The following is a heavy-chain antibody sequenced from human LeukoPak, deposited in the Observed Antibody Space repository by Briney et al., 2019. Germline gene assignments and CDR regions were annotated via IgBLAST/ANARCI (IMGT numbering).Heavy chain of an antibody. V-gene: IGHV4-4*02. CDR1: GGSISSSNW. J-gene: IGHJ3*02. Sequence: PSGTLSLTCAVSGGSISSSNWWSWVRQPPGKGLEWIGEIYHSGSTNYNPSLKSRVTISVDTSKNHFSLKLSSVTAADTAVYYCARHMSSSPVLRGAFDIWGQGTMVTVSS. CDR2: IYHSGST. D-gene: IGHD6-6*01. CDR3: ARHMSSSPVLRGAFDI.